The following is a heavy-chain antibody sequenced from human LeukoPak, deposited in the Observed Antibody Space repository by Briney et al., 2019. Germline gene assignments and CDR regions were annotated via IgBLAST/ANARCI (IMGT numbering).Heavy chain of an antibody. V-gene: IGHV3-53*01. D-gene: IGHD2-15*01. CDR1: GFTVSSNY. Sequence: PGGSLRLSCAASGFTVSSNYMSWVRQAPGKGLEWVSILYSAGSTYYADSVKGRFTISRDNSRNTLYLQMSSLRVDDTAVYYCASGGTGARKFYSDPFHYWGQGTLVTVSS. CDR3: ASGGTGARKFYSDPFHY. CDR2: LYSAGST. J-gene: IGHJ4*02.